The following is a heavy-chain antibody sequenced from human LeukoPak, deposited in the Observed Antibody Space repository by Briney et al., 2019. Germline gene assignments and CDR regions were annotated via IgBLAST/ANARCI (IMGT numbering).Heavy chain of an antibody. CDR2: IDPSDSYT. CDR3: ARRGYCSSTGCHDAFDI. Sequence: GESLRISCKGSGYSFTSYWISWVRQMPGKGLEWMGRIDPSDSYTNYSPSFQGHVTISADKSISTAYLQWSSLKASDTAMYYRARRGYCSSTGCHDAFDIWGQGTMVTVSS. D-gene: IGHD2-2*01. J-gene: IGHJ3*02. V-gene: IGHV5-10-1*01. CDR1: GYSFTSYW.